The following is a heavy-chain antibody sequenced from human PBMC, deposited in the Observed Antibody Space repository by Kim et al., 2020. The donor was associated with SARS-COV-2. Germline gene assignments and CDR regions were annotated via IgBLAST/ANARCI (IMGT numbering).Heavy chain of an antibody. V-gene: IGHV3-48*03. J-gene: IGHJ3*02. D-gene: IGHD3-22*01. Sequence: RFTISRDNAKNSLYLQMNSLRAEDTAVYYCARGDPYYYDSSGATDAFDIWGQGTMVTVSS. CDR3: ARGDPYYYDSSGATDAFDI.